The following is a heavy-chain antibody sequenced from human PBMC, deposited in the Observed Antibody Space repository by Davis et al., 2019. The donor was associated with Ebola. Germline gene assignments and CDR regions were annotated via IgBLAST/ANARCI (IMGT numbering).Heavy chain of an antibody. CDR3: ARGRGYSYGYHYYYYGMDV. CDR1: GYTFTSYG. CDR2: ISAYNGNT. V-gene: IGHV1-18*01. D-gene: IGHD5-18*01. J-gene: IGHJ6*02. Sequence: ASVKVSCKASGYTFTSYGISWVRQAPGQGLEWMGWISAYNGNTNYAQKLQGRVTMTTDTSTSTAYMELRSLRSDDTAVYYCARGRGYSYGYHYYYYGMDVWGRGTTVTVSS.